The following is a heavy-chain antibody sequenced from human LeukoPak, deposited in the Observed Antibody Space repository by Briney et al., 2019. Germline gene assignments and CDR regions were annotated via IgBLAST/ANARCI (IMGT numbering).Heavy chain of an antibody. V-gene: IGHV3-15*01. D-gene: IGHD3-16*02. CDR1: GCTISNAW. CDR3: TTDGDFYDNVWGSYRYTYGY. J-gene: IGHJ4*02. Sequence: SWESLTLTCAASGCTISNAWWSWVRHAPRKGREWVGRIKSKTDGGTKDYAAPVKDRFTVSRDDSKNTLYLQMDSLKTEETAVYYCTTDGDFYDNVWGSYRYTYGYWGQGTLVTVSS. CDR2: IKSKTDGGTK.